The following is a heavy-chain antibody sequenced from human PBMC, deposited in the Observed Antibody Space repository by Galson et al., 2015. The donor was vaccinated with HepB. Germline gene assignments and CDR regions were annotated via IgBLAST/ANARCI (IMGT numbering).Heavy chain of an antibody. CDR1: GFTFSDYY. CDR2: ISGGSHYT. Sequence: SLRLSCAASGFTFSDYYMTWIRQAPGKGLEWVSSISGGSHYTNSAVSVKGRFTISRDNAKNSLYLQMNSLRAEDTAVYYCARLYYHDGMDVWGQGTTVTVSS. V-gene: IGHV3-11*06. J-gene: IGHJ6*02. D-gene: IGHD2-15*01. CDR3: ARLYYHDGMDV.